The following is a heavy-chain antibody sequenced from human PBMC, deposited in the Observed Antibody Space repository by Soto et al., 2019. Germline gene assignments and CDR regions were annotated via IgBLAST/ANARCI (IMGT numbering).Heavy chain of an antibody. V-gene: IGHV1-18*04. D-gene: IGHD3-22*01. CDR2: ISVYYGST. CDR1: GYTFTNYG. Sequence: QVQLVQSGAEVKKPGASVKVSCKASGYTFTNYGISWVRQAPGQGLEWMGWISVYYGSTKYAQKVQDRVTMTTDTSKSTAYVELRGRRSDDTAVYYCVRGGGDSSGYYFQFWGQGTLVTASS. CDR3: VRGGGDSSGYYFQF. J-gene: IGHJ1*01.